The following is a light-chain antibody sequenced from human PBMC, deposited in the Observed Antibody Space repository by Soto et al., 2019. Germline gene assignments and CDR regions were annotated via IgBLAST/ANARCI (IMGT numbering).Light chain of an antibody. CDR1: QSVSSSY. Sequence: EIVLTQSPGTLSLSPGERATLSCRASQSVSSSYLAWYQQKPGQAPRLLIYGASSRDTGIPDRFSGSGSGTDFTLTISSLEPEDFAVYYCQQDNSWPLTFGGGTKVEIK. CDR3: QQDNSWPLT. J-gene: IGKJ4*01. CDR2: GAS. V-gene: IGKV3-20*01.